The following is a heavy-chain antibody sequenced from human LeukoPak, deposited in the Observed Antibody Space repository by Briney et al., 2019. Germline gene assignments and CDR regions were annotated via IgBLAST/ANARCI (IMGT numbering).Heavy chain of an antibody. J-gene: IGHJ3*02. CDR1: GFTFSSYG. Sequence: GGSLRLSCAASGFTFSSYGMHWVRQAPGKGLEWVAVIWNDGSNKYYEDSVKGRFTISRDNSKNTLYLQMNSLRAEDTAVYYCARIHSLYYYDSSGYGAFDIWGQGTMVTVSS. CDR2: IWNDGSNK. D-gene: IGHD3-22*01. V-gene: IGHV3-33*01. CDR3: ARIHSLYYYDSSGYGAFDI.